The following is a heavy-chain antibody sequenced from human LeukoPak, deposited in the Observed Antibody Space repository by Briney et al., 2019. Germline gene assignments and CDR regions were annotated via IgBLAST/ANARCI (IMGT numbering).Heavy chain of an antibody. J-gene: IGHJ4*02. CDR1: GFTFSSYA. CDR2: ISSTGGTT. V-gene: IGHV3-23*01. Sequence: GGSLRLSCAASGFTFSSYAMSWVRQAPGQGLEWVSSISSTGGTTYYADSVRGRFTISRDNSRNTLYLQLNNLRADDTALYYCAKAYGTNGYYQLPIDFWGRGTLVTVSS. D-gene: IGHD3-22*01. CDR3: AKAYGTNGYYQLPIDF.